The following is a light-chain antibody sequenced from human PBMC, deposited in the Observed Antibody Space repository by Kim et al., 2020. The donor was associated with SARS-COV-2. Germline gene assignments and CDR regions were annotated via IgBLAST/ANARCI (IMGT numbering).Light chain of an antibody. CDR3: SAWDDSLNGPV. V-gene: IGLV1-44*01. CDR1: RSNIGSNI. Sequence: GQRVTISCSGRRSNIGSNIVNWYQQRPGTAPKLLIYDNNKRPSGVPDRFSGSKSGTSASLAISGLQSKDEADYYCSAWDDSLNGPVFGGGTQLTVL. CDR2: DNN. J-gene: IGLJ3*02.